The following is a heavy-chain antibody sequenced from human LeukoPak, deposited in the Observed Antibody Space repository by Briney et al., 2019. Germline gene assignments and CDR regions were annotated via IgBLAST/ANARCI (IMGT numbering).Heavy chain of an antibody. V-gene: IGHV4-38-2*02. CDR2: IYHSGST. Sequence: SSETLSLTCTVSDYSISSGYYWGWIRQPPGKGLEWIGNIYHSGSTYYNPSLKSRVTISVDKSKNQFSLKLNSVTAADTAVYYCARTYYDYIWRNWFDPWGQGTLVTVSS. J-gene: IGHJ5*02. CDR1: DYSISSGYY. D-gene: IGHD3-16*01. CDR3: ARTYYDYIWRNWFDP.